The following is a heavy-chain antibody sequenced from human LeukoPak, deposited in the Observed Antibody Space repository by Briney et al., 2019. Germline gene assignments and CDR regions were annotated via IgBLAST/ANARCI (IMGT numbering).Heavy chain of an antibody. D-gene: IGHD1-26*01. J-gene: IGHJ4*02. V-gene: IGHV1-2*02. Sequence: ASVKVSCKASGYTFTGYYMHWVRQAPGQGLEWMGWINPNSGGTNYAQKFQGRVTMTRDTSISTAYMELSRLRSDDTAVYYCARVSQGGSYYFDYWGQGTLVTVSS. CDR2: INPNSGGT. CDR1: GYTFTGYY. CDR3: ARVSQGGSYYFDY.